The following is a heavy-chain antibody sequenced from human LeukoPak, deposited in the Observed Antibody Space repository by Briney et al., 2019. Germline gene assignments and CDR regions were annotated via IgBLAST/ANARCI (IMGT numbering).Heavy chain of an antibody. CDR2: ISSNGGST. Sequence: TGGSLRLSCSASGFTFGSYAMHWVRQAPGKGLEYASAISSNGGSTYYADSVKGRFTISRDNSKNTLYLQMSSLRAEDTAVYYCVKDRGGYSYGFDYWGQETLVTVSS. CDR1: GFTFGSYA. J-gene: IGHJ4*02. D-gene: IGHD5-18*01. V-gene: IGHV3-64D*06. CDR3: VKDRGGYSYGFDY.